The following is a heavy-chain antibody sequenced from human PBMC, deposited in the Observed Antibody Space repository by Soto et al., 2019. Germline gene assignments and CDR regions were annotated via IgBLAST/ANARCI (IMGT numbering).Heavy chain of an antibody. Sequence: LRLSCAASGFTFSSYAMHWVRQAPGKGLEWVAVISYDGSNKYYADSVKGRFTISRDNSKNTLYLQMNSLRAEDTAVYYCAREERRITMIVVVITNGMDVWGQGTTVTVSS. CDR3: AREERRITMIVVVITNGMDV. J-gene: IGHJ6*02. CDR2: ISYDGSNK. V-gene: IGHV3-30-3*01. D-gene: IGHD3-22*01. CDR1: GFTFSSYA.